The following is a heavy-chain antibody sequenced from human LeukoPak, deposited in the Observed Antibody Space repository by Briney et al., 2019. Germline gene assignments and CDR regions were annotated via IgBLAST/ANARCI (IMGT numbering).Heavy chain of an antibody. V-gene: IGHV4-39*07. Sequence: SETLSLTCTVSGGSIRSSSYYWGWIRQPPGKGLEWIGSIYYSGSTYYNPSLKSRVTISVDTSKNQFSLKLSSVTAADTAVYYCARTHRSLVGGYFDYWGQGTLVTVSS. D-gene: IGHD3-10*01. CDR1: GGSIRSSSYY. CDR2: IYYSGST. J-gene: IGHJ4*02. CDR3: ARTHRSLVGGYFDY.